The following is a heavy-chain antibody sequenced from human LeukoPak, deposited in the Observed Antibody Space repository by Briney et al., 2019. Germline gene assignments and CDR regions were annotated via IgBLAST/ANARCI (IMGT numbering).Heavy chain of an antibody. V-gene: IGHV3-74*01. Sequence: GGSLRLSCAASGFTFSSYWMHWVRQAPGKGLVWVSRINTDGSSTSYADSVKGRFTISRDNAKNTLYLQMNSLRAEDTAVYYCAREVGEGGYSLYYYYYYMDVWGKGTTVTVSS. J-gene: IGHJ6*03. D-gene: IGHD3-22*01. CDR1: GFTFSSYW. CDR2: INTDGSST. CDR3: AREVGEGGYSLYYYYYYMDV.